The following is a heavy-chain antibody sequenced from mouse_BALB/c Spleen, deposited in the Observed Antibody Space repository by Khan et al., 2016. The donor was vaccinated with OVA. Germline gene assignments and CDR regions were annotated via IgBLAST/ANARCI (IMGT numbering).Heavy chain of an antibody. D-gene: IGHD1-1*01. CDR1: GYSFTDYT. J-gene: IGHJ3*01. V-gene: IGHV1-18*01. CDR3: ARGNYYGSNSWFGY. CDR2: INPYNGGT. Sequence: VQLQQSGPELVKPGTSMKISCKASGYSFTDYTMNWVKQSHGKNLEWIGLINPYNGGTSYNQKFKGKATLTVDKSSSTAYMELLSLTSEDSAVYSCARGNYYGSNSWFGYWGQGTLVTVSA.